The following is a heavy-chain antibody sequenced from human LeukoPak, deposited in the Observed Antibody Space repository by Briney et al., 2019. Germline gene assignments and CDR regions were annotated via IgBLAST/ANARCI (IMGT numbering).Heavy chain of an antibody. V-gene: IGHV4-59*01. CDR2: IYYSGST. J-gene: IGHJ4*02. D-gene: IGHD1-7*01. CDR3: AGDNELLLDY. Sequence: SETLSLTCTVSGGSISSYYWSWNRQPPGKGLEWIGYIYYSGSTNYNPSLKSRVTISVDRSKNQFSLKLSSVTAADTAVYYCAGDNELLLDYWGQGTLVTVSS. CDR1: GGSISSYY.